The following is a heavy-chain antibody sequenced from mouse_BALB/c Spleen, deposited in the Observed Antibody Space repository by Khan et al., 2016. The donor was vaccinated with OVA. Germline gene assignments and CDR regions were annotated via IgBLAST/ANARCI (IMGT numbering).Heavy chain of an antibody. Sequence: VQLQQSGAELVKPGASVKLSCTASGFNIKDTYMHWVKQRPEQGLEWIGRIDPANGNTKYDPKFQGKATIPANTSSNTAYLQLSSLTSEDTAVDYCVRDYWDVFAYWGQGTLVTVSA. J-gene: IGHJ3*01. D-gene: IGHD4-1*01. CDR2: IDPANGNT. V-gene: IGHV14-3*02. CDR3: VRDYWDVFAY. CDR1: GFNIKDTY.